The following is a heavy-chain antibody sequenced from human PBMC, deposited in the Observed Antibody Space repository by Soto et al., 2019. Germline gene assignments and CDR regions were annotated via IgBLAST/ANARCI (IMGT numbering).Heavy chain of an antibody. D-gene: IGHD2-15*01. Sequence: SETLSLTCTVSGGSISSGGYYWSWIRQHPGKGLEWIGYIYYSGSTYYNPSLKSRVTISVDTSKNQFSLKLSSVTAADTAVYYCATQLGLYCSGGSCARKYYFDYWGQGTLVTVSS. V-gene: IGHV4-31*03. CDR1: GGSISSGGYY. J-gene: IGHJ4*02. CDR2: IYYSGST. CDR3: ATQLGLYCSGGSCARKYYFDY.